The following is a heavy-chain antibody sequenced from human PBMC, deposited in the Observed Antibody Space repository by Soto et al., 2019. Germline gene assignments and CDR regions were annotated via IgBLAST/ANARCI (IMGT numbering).Heavy chain of an antibody. CDR2: VYYRGRS. D-gene: IGHD4-17*01. V-gene: IGHV4-39*01. CDR3: VSQRTTVPTQAYFDY. Sequence: SETLSLTWTVSGGSVTNSSYYWGWIRQSPGKVLEWIGSVYYRGRSYSKSSVKSRVTISVDTSKNRFSLSLNSVTASDTAVYFCVSQRTTVPTQAYFDYWVPGALVPVSS. J-gene: IGHJ4*02. CDR1: GGSVTNSSYY.